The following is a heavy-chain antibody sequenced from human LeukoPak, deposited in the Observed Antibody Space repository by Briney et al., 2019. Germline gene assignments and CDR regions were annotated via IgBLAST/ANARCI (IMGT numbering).Heavy chain of an antibody. D-gene: IGHD6-13*01. CDR3: ARGPYSNSWYYFDH. J-gene: IGHJ4*02. CDR1: GFTFSSYW. V-gene: IGHV3-74*01. Sequence: GGSLRLSCAASGFTFSSYWMHWVRQPPGKGLVWVSRINSDGGSTTYADSVKGRFTISRDNARNTLYLQMNSLRAEDTAVYYCARGPYSNSWYYFDHWGQGTLVTVSS. CDR2: INSDGGST.